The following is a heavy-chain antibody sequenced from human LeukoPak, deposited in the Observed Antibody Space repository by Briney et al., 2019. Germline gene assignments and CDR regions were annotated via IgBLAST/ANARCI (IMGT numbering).Heavy chain of an antibody. CDR3: ARYYCGSSYRPGVDF. CDR2: IWNSGAT. Sequence: SETLSLTCTVSSGSINNNGYFWTWIRQHPGEGLEWIGYIWNSGATYYNPSLRGRVVISADPSKSEFSLKLSSVAAADTAIYYCARYYCGSSYRPGVDFWGQGTLVTVSS. V-gene: IGHV4-31*03. J-gene: IGHJ4*02. D-gene: IGHD2-21*01. CDR1: SGSINNNGYF.